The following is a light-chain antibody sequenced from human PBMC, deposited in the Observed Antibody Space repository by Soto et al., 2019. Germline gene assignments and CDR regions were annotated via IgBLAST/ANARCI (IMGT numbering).Light chain of an antibody. CDR3: QQRSNWPPT. CDR1: QSVSSY. Sequence: EIVLTQSPATLSLSPGERATLSCRASQSVSSYLAWYQQKPGQAPRFLIYDASHRATGIPARFSGSGSGTDFTLTISSLEPEDFAVYYCQQRSNWPPTFGQGTKLEIK. V-gene: IGKV3-11*01. J-gene: IGKJ2*01. CDR2: DAS.